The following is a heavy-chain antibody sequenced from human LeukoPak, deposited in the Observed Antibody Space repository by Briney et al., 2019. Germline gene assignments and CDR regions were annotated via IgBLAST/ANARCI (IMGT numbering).Heavy chain of an antibody. CDR1: GGSFNNYY. CDR3: ARTKYHFGYPFDY. J-gene: IGHJ4*02. D-gene: IGHD2-2*03. Sequence: SETLSLTCTVSGGSFNNYYWSWIRQPPGKGLEWIGYVYYTGSTNYNPSVKSRVTISVDTSKNQFPLRLSSVTPADTAVYYCARTKYHFGYPFDYWGQGTLVTVSS. CDR2: VYYTGST. V-gene: IGHV4-59*01.